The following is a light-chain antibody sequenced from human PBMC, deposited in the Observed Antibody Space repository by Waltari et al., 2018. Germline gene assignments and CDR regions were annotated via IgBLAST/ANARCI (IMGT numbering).Light chain of an antibody. V-gene: IGKV4-1*01. CDR1: QSVLYRSSNKNF. J-gene: IGKJ3*01. Sequence: DIVVTQSSDSLSVSLGERATINFPYSQSVLYRSSNKNFLASYQQKPGQPPKLLIYWASTRESGVPDRFSGSGSGTDFTLTISSLQAEDVAVYYCQQYYSTIFTFGPGTKVDIK. CDR3: QQYYSTIFT. CDR2: WAS.